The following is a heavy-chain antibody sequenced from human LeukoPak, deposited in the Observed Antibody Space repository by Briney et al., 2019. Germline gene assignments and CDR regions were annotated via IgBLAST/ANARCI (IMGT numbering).Heavy chain of an antibody. CDR2: INHSGST. D-gene: IGHD3-10*01. V-gene: IGHV4-34*01. J-gene: IGHJ5*02. CDR1: GGSFSGYY. Sequence: SETLSLTCAVYGGSFSGYYWSWIRQPPGKGLEWIGEINHSGSTNYNPSLKSRVTISVDTSKNQFSLKLSSVTAADTAVYYCARHYGYYYGSGRPNWFDPWGQGTLVTVSS. CDR3: ARHYGYYYGSGRPNWFDP.